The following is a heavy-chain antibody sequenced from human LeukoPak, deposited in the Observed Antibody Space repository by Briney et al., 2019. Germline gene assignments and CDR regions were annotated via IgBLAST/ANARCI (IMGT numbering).Heavy chain of an antibody. CDR1: GGSFSGYY. CDR3: ASSPYMITFGGVIVTPHYFDY. Sequence: PSETLSLTCAVYGGSFSGYYWSWIRQPPGKGLEWIGEINHSGSTNYNPSLKSRVTISVDTSKNQFSLKLSSVTAADTAVYYCASSPYMITFGGVIVTPHYFDYWGQGTLVTVSS. J-gene: IGHJ4*02. V-gene: IGHV4-34*01. CDR2: INHSGST. D-gene: IGHD3-16*02.